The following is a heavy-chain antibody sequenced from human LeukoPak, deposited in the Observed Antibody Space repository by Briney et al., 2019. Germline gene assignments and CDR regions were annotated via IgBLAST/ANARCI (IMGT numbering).Heavy chain of an antibody. V-gene: IGHV3-53*01. J-gene: IGHJ4*02. CDR1: GFTVSNTF. Sequence: HAGGPLRLSCAVSGFTVSNTFINWVRQTPGKGLEWVSVIYGGGNPYYADSVKGRFTISRDNSKNTVFLQMNSLRAEDTAVYYCMRDSAFWGQGTLVTVSS. CDR2: IYGGGNP. CDR3: MRDSAF.